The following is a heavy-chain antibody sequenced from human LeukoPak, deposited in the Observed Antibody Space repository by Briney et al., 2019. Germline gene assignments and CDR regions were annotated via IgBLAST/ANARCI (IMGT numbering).Heavy chain of an antibody. CDR3: SSHSGYDSDFDY. Sequence: ASVKVSCKASGYTFTSYYMHWVRQAPGQGLEWTGRINPNSGGTNYAQKFQGRVTMTRDTSISTAYMELSRLRSDDTAVYYCSSHSGYDSDFDYWGQGTLVTVSS. CDR2: INPNSGGT. J-gene: IGHJ4*02. CDR1: GYTFTSYY. V-gene: IGHV1-2*06. D-gene: IGHD5-12*01.